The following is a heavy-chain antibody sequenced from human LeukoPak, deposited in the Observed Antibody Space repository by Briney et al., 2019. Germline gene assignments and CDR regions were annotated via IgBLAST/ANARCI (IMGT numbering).Heavy chain of an antibody. CDR1: GGTFSSYA. Sequence: ASVKVSCKASGGTFSSYAMNWVRQAPGQGLEWMGWINTNTGNPTYAQGFTGRFVFSLDTSVSTAYLQISSLKAEDTAVYYCTVWFGEFRPNDAFDIWGQGTMVTVSS. CDR2: INTNTGNP. V-gene: IGHV7-4-1*02. J-gene: IGHJ3*02. D-gene: IGHD3-10*01. CDR3: TVWFGEFRPNDAFDI.